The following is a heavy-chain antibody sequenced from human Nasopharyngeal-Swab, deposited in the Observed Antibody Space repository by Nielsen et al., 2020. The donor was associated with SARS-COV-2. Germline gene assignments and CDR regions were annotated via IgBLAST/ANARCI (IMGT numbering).Heavy chain of an antibody. D-gene: IGHD3-10*01. CDR2: IYHSGDT. CDR3: ARGSLWGVEVRGELGY. J-gene: IGHJ4*02. Sequence: WIRQPPGKGLEWIGSIYHSGDTYYNPSLKSRVTMSVDTSKNQFSLKLSSVTAADTAVYYCARGSLWGVEVRGELGYWGQGTLVTVSS. V-gene: IGHV4-39*07.